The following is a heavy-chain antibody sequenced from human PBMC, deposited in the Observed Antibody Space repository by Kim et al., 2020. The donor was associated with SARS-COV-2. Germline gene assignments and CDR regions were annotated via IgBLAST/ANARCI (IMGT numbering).Heavy chain of an antibody. CDR2: ISWNSGSI. Sequence: GGSLRLSCAASGFTFDDYAMHWVRQAPGKGLEWVSGISWNSGSIGYADSVKGRFTISRDNAKNSLYLQMNSLRAEDTALYYCAKDLTRDYYYYGMDVWGQGTTVTVSS. CDR3: AKDLTRDYYYYGMDV. D-gene: IGHD7-27*01. V-gene: IGHV3-9*01. J-gene: IGHJ6*02. CDR1: GFTFDDYA.